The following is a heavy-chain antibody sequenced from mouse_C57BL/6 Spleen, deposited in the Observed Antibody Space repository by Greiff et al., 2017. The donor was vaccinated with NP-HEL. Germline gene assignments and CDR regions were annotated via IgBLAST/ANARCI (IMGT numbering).Heavy chain of an antibody. J-gene: IGHJ3*01. Sequence: VQLQQSGAELVKPGASVKLSCTASGFNIKDYYMNWVKQRTEQGLEWIGRIDPEDGETKYAPQFQGKATITADTSSNPAYLQLSSLTSEDTGVYYCARAYDYDDDGPFAYWGQGTLVTVSA. D-gene: IGHD2-4*01. CDR3: ARAYDYDDDGPFAY. CDR2: IDPEDGET. CDR1: GFNIKDYY. V-gene: IGHV14-2*01.